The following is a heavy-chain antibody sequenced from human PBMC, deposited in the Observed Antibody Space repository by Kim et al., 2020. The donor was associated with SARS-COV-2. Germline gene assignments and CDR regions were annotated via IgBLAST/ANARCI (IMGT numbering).Heavy chain of an antibody. CDR1: GDSISSNTHY. Sequence: SETLSLTCSVSGDSISSNTHYWGWIRQPPGKGLEWIGSIYYGGGASYTTSLKSRVTMSVDTSKNQFSLKLSSVSAADTAVYYCARIYGSGILVDYWGQGT. D-gene: IGHD3-10*01. V-gene: IGHV4-39*01. CDR3: ARIYGSGILVDY. J-gene: IGHJ4*02. CDR2: IYYGGGA.